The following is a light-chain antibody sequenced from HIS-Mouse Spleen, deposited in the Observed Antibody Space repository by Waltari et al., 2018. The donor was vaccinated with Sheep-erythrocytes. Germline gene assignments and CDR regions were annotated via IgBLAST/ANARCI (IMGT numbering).Light chain of an antibody. Sequence: SYELTQPPSVSVSPGQTARITCPGDALPKKYAYCYQQKSGQAPVLVIYEDRKRPSGIPDRCSGSSSGTMATLTISGAQVEDDADYYCYSTDSSGNHWVFGGGTKLTVL. J-gene: IGLJ3*02. CDR1: ALPKKY. CDR2: EDR. V-gene: IGLV3-10*01. CDR3: YSTDSSGNHWV.